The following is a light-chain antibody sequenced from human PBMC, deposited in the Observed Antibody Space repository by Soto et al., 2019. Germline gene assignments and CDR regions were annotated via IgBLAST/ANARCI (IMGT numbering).Light chain of an antibody. CDR3: SSYKGSNTLV. J-gene: IGLJ1*01. CDR2: EVD. Sequence: QSALAQPASVSGSPGQSTIISCTGTSSDVGGYNYVSWYQQHPGKAPKFLIYEVDNRASGVSDRFSGSKSGNTASLTISGLQAEDEADYYCSSYKGSNTLVFGTGTKVTVL. CDR1: SSDVGGYNY. V-gene: IGLV2-14*01.